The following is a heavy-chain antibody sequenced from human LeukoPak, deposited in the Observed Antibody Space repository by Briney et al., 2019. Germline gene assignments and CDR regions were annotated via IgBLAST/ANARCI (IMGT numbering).Heavy chain of an antibody. D-gene: IGHD5-24*01. V-gene: IGHV4-59*01. CDR3: ARGDGYNQGLLFDY. J-gene: IGHJ4*02. Sequence: SETLSLTCTVSGGSISSYYWSWIRQPPGKGLEWIGYIYYSGSTNYNPSLKSRVTISVDTSKNQFSLKLSSVTAADTAVYYCARGDGYNQGLLFDYWGQGTLSPSPQ. CDR2: IYYSGST. CDR1: GGSISSYY.